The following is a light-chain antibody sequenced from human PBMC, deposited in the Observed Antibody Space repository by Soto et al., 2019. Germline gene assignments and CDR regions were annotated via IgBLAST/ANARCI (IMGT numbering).Light chain of an antibody. CDR3: QQRSNWPPIT. J-gene: IGKJ5*01. CDR1: QSVHNF. Sequence: EVVLTQSPATLSLSPGERAALSCKASQSVHNFLAWYQQKPVQAPRLLIYGASTRAAGVPPRFSGSGSGTDLTLTISSLEPEDFSVYYCQQRSNWPPITFGQGTRLDIK. CDR2: GAS. V-gene: IGKV3-11*01.